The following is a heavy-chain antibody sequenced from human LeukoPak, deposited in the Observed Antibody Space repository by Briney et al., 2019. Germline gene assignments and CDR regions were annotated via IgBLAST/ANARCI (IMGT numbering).Heavy chain of an antibody. CDR2: ISSSGSTI. Sequence: GGSLRLSYAASGFTFSSYEMNWVRQAPGKGLEWVSYISSSGSTIYYADSVKGRFTISRDNSKNTLYLEMNSLRAEDTAVYYCAKGQGRGYCSSTRCNSYKYYMDVWGKGTTVTISS. CDR1: GFTFSSYE. D-gene: IGHD2-2*02. CDR3: AKGQGRGYCSSTRCNSYKYYMDV. V-gene: IGHV3-48*03. J-gene: IGHJ6*03.